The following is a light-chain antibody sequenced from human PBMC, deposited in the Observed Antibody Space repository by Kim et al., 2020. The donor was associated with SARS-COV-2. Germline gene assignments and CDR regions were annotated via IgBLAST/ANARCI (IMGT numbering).Light chain of an antibody. CDR2: WAS. CDR3: QQYYDIPYT. V-gene: IGKV4-1*01. Sequence: DFEMTQSPESLAVSVGERATISCRSSQSVLYNSNKRNYLAWYQQKPGQPPKLLIYWASTRQSGVPDRFSGSGSGTDFTLTITRMQAEDAAIYYCQQYYDIPYTFGQGTKLEI. CDR1: QSVLYNSNKRNY. J-gene: IGKJ2*01.